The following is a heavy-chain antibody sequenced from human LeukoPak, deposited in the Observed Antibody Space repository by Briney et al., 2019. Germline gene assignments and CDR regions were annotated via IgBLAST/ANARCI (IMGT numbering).Heavy chain of an antibody. CDR1: GGSFSGYY. D-gene: IGHD6-19*01. J-gene: IGHJ3*02. CDR2: INHSGST. V-gene: IGHV4-34*01. CDR3: ARVGIAVNEAFDI. Sequence: SETLSLTCAVYGGSFSGYYWSWIRQPPGKGLEWIGEINHSGSTNYNPSLKSRVTISVDTSKNQFSLKLSSVTAADTAVYYCARVGIAVNEAFDIWGQGTMVTVSS.